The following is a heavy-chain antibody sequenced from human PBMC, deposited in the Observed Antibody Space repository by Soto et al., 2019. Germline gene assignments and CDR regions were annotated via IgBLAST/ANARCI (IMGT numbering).Heavy chain of an antibody. D-gene: IGHD6-13*01. CDR1: GFTFSSYA. V-gene: IGHV3-23*01. Sequence: GGSLRLSCAASGFTFSSYAMSWVRQAPGKGLEWVSAISGSGGSTYYADSVKGRFTISRDNSKNTLYLQMNSLRAEDTAVYYCAKRVDPGGPPIAAAGHEWFDPWGQGTLVTVSS. CDR2: ISGSGGST. J-gene: IGHJ5*02. CDR3: AKRVDPGGPPIAAAGHEWFDP.